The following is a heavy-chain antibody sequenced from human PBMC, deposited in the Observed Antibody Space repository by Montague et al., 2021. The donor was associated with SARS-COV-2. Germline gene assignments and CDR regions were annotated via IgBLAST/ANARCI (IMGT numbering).Heavy chain of an antibody. J-gene: IGHJ6*02. CDR1: GFSLSTSGMC. CDR3: VRGPSDTYYYNGMDV. CDR2: IDWDGDK. V-gene: IGHV2-70*11. Sequence: PALVKPTQTLTLTCTFPGFSLSTSGMCMTWIRQPPGKAPEWLARIDWDGDKYYNTSLKSRLTISKDTSKNLVVLTMTNMDPVDTATYYCVRGPSDTYYYNGMDVWGRGTTVTVSS.